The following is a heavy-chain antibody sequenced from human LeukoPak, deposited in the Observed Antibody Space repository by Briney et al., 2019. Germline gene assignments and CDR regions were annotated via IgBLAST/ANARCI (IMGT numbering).Heavy chain of an antibody. CDR3: ARDGRGYYYDSSGYYWGNWFDP. Sequence: SETLSLTCTVSGYSISSGYYWGWIRQPPGKGLEWIGSIYHSGSTYYNPSLKSRVTISVDTSKNQSSLKLSSVTAADTAVYYCARDGRGYYYDSSGYYWGNWFDPWGQGTLVTVSS. CDR2: IYHSGST. J-gene: IGHJ5*02. D-gene: IGHD3-22*01. CDR1: GYSISSGYY. V-gene: IGHV4-38-2*02.